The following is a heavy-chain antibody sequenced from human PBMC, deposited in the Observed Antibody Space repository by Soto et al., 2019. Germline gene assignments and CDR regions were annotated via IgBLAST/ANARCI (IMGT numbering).Heavy chain of an antibody. CDR2: ISAYNGNT. CDR1: GYTFTSYG. CDR3: PTGTTVETVGY. V-gene: IGHV1-18*01. Sequence: QVQLVQSGAEVKKPGASVKVSCKASGYTFTSYGISWVRQAPGQGLGWMGWISAYNGNTNYAQKLQGRVTMNTATPTSTGYMQLRSLRADDTDVYYCPTGTTVETVGYWGQGTLVTVSS. D-gene: IGHD4-17*01. J-gene: IGHJ4*02.